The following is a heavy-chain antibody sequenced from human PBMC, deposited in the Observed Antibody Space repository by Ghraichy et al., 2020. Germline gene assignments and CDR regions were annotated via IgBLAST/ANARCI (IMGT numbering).Heavy chain of an antibody. D-gene: IGHD2-8*02. Sequence: LSLTCVASGVTVSDNYMLWFRQAPGKGLEWVSLIYSGGGTDYADSVRGRFTISRDKSKNTLYLQMHSLRAEDTAVYYCARDGPGGGIRGQGTLVTVSS. V-gene: IGHV3-53*01. CDR2: IYSGGGT. CDR3: ARDGPGGGI. CDR1: GVTVSDNY. J-gene: IGHJ4*02.